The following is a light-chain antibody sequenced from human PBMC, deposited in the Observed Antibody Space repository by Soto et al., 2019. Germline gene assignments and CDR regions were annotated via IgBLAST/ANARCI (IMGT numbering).Light chain of an antibody. CDR1: QSVSSSY. Sequence: EIVLTQSPGTLSLSPGERATLSCSASQSVSSSYLAWYQQKPGQAPRLLIYGASGRATGIPDRFSGSGSGTDFTITISRLEPEDFAVYYCQQYGSSPGYTFGQGTKLEIK. J-gene: IGKJ2*01. CDR3: QQYGSSPGYT. V-gene: IGKV3-20*01. CDR2: GAS.